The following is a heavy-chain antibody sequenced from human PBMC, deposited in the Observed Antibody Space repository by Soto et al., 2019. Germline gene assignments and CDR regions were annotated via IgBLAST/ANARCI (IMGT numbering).Heavy chain of an antibody. CDR1: GYTFTTYG. J-gene: IGHJ4*02. CDR2: ISKNNGDT. D-gene: IGHD3-16*01. CDR3: ARDQDSCAYY. V-gene: IGHV1-18*04. Sequence: ASVKVSCKASGYTFTTYGFSWVRQAPGQGLEWMGWISKNNGDTKYAQKFQGRITLTTDTYTSTAYMELRSLSSDDTAVYYCARDQDSCAYYWGQGTLVTVSS.